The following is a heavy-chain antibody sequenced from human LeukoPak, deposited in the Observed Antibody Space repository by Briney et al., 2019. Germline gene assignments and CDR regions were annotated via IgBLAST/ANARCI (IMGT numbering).Heavy chain of an antibody. CDR1: GGTFSSYA. CDR3: ARTPYVWGSYRYYFDY. CDR2: IIPIFGTA. V-gene: IGHV1-69*06. J-gene: IGHJ4*02. D-gene: IGHD3-16*02. Sequence: SVKVSCKASGGTFSSYAISWVRQAPGQGLEWMGGIIPIFGTANYAQKFQGRVTITADKSTSTAYMELSSLRSEDTAVYYCARTPYVWGSYRYYFDYWGQGTLVTVSS.